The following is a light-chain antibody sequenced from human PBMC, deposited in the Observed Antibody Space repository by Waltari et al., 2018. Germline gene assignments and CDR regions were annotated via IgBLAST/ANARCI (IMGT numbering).Light chain of an antibody. V-gene: IGLV2-11*01. Sequence: QSALTQPRSVSGSPGQSVTIACTGTNSDVGGYKYVSWYQHHPGKAPKLMIYDVGKRPSGVPDRFSGSKSGNTASLTISGLQAEDEGDYYCCSYAGSYTTSVVFGGGTRLTDL. CDR1: NSDVGGYKY. CDR2: DVG. J-gene: IGLJ2*01. CDR3: CSYAGSYTTSVV.